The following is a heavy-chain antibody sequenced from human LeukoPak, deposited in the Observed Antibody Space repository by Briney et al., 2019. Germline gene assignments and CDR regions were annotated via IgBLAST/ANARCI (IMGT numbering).Heavy chain of an antibody. V-gene: IGHV4-38-2*02. CDR3: ARGRTVTLPGYYYYYMDV. CDR1: GYSISSDYS. CDR2: IYHSGST. D-gene: IGHD4-11*01. J-gene: IGHJ6*03. Sequence: PSETLSLTCTVSGYSISSDYSWGWIRQPPGKGLEWIGSIYHSGSTYYNPSLNSRVTISLGTSKNQFSLKLTSVTAADTAVYYCARGRTVTLPGYYYYYMDVWGKGTTVTVSS.